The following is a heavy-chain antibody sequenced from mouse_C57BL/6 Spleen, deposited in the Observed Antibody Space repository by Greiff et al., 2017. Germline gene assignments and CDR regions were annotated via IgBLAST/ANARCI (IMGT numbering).Heavy chain of an antibody. V-gene: IGHV1-18*01. Sequence: EVKLQESGPELVKPGASVKIPCKASGYTFTDYNMDWVKQSHGKSLEWIGDINPNNGGTIYNQKFKGKATLTVDKSSSTAYMELRSLTSEDTAVYYCARATGDFQGFAYWGQGTLVTVSA. CDR3: ARATGDFQGFAY. J-gene: IGHJ3*01. CDR1: GYTFTDYN. CDR2: INPNNGGT. D-gene: IGHD3-2*02.